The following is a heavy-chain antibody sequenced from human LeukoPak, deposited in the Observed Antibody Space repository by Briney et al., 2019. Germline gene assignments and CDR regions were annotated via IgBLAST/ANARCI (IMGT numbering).Heavy chain of an antibody. Sequence: PGGSLRLSCAASGFTFSSYGMHWVRQAPGKGLEWVSAISGSGGSTYYADSVKGRFTISRDNSKNTLYLQMNSLRAEDTAVYYCAKAPSIAARLSDYWGQGTLVTVSS. V-gene: IGHV3-23*01. D-gene: IGHD6-6*01. CDR3: AKAPSIAARLSDY. CDR2: ISGSGGST. J-gene: IGHJ4*02. CDR1: GFTFSSYG.